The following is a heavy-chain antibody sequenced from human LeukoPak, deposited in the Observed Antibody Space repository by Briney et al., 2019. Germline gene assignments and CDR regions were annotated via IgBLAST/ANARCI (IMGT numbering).Heavy chain of an antibody. CDR2: MSSSSGLI. J-gene: IGHJ4*02. Sequence: GGSLRVSCAPSGFTLRRYSMNWLREALGKGLEWVSYMSSSSGLIYYGDSVKGRFTVSRDNAKRSLYLQMNSLRADDTAVYYCAREFDGSASGAGYWGQGTLVTVSS. CDR1: GFTLRRYS. V-gene: IGHV3-21*01. D-gene: IGHD1-26*01. CDR3: AREFDGSASGAGY.